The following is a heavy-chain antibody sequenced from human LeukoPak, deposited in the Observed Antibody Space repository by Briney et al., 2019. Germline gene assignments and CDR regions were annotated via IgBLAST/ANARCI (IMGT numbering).Heavy chain of an antibody. Sequence: GGSLRLSCAASGFTFSSYGMHWDRQAPGKGLEWVAFIRYDGSNKYYADSVKGRFTISRDNSKNTLYLQMNSLRAEDTAVYYCAKDHVDQLHMAGWFDPWGQGTLVTVSS. D-gene: IGHD2-2*01. CDR1: GFTFSSYG. CDR2: IRYDGSNK. J-gene: IGHJ5*02. CDR3: AKDHVDQLHMAGWFDP. V-gene: IGHV3-30*02.